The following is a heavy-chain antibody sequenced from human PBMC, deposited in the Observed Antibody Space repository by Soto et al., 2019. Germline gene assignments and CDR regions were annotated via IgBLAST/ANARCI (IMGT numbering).Heavy chain of an antibody. CDR1: GGTFSSYT. V-gene: IGHV1-69*02. Sequence: SVKVSCKASGGTFSSYTISWVRQAPGQGLEWMGRIIPILGIANYAQKFQGRVTITADKSTSTAYMELSSLRSEDTAVYYCASRTFYDSSGNFDYWGQGTLVTVSS. D-gene: IGHD3-22*01. CDR2: IIPILGIA. J-gene: IGHJ4*02. CDR3: ASRTFYDSSGNFDY.